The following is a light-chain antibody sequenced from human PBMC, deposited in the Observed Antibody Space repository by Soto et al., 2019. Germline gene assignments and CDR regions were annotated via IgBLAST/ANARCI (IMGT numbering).Light chain of an antibody. Sequence: QSVLTQPASVSGSPGQSVTISCTGSSGDNGNHNFVSWYQQHPGKAPKAIIFEGNKRPSGVSTRFSGSRSGTTPSLTISGLQAADEADYFCSSFENDSWVFGGGTKVTVL. CDR3: SSFENDSWV. J-gene: IGLJ3*02. CDR1: SGDNGNHNF. V-gene: IGLV2-23*01. CDR2: EGN.